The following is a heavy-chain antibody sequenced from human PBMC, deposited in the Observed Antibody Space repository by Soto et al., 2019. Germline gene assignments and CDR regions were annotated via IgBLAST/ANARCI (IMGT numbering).Heavy chain of an antibody. D-gene: IGHD6-13*01. CDR2: SYSNGDT. CDR1: GFSVGSNY. V-gene: IGHV3-53*02. Sequence: EVQLVETGGGMIQPGGSLRLSCAASGFSVGSNYMTWVRQSPGKGLEWVSLSYSNGDTEYADSVKGRFSISRHNFKNTLHLQMNNQRAEDTGVYHCATKSAPSPVSEAAGVWGRGTLVTVSS. CDR3: ATKSAPSPVSEAAGV. J-gene: IGHJ4*02.